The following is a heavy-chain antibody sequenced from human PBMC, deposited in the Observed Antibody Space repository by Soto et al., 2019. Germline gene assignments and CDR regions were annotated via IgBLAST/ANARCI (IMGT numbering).Heavy chain of an antibody. CDR3: ARDNRYGDYLPFDY. V-gene: IGHV1-18*01. Sequence: GASVKVSCKASGYTFTSYGISWVRQAPGQGLEWMGWISAYNGNTNYAQKLQGRVTMTIDTSTSTAYMELRSLRSDDTAVYYCARDNRYGDYLPFDYWGQGTLVTVSS. CDR2: ISAYNGNT. J-gene: IGHJ4*02. CDR1: GYTFTSYG. D-gene: IGHD4-17*01.